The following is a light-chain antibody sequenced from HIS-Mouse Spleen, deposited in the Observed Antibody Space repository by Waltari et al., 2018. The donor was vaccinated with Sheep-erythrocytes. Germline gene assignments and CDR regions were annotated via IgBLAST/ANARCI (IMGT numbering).Light chain of an antibody. J-gene: IGLJ1*01. CDR3: CSYAGSYNHV. Sequence: QSALTQPRSVSGSPGQSVTISCTATSSEVGGYNYVSWYQQHPGKAPKLMIYDVSKRPSGVPDRFSGSKSGNTASLTISGLQAEDEADYYCCSYAGSYNHVFATGTKVTVL. V-gene: IGLV2-11*01. CDR2: DVS. CDR1: SSEVGGYNY.